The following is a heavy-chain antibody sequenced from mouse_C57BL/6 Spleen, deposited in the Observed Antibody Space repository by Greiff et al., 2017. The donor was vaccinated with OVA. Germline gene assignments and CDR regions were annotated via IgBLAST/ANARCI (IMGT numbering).Heavy chain of an antibody. CDR2: IWRGGST. J-gene: IGHJ3*01. D-gene: IGHD2-1*01. CDR1: GFSLTSYG. V-gene: IGHV2-2*01. Sequence: VKVVESGPGLVQPSQSLSITCTASGFSLTSYGVHWVRQSPGKGLEWLGVIWRGGSTDYNAAFISRLSISKDNSKSQVFFKMNSLQADDTAIYYCAREGGNYAPFAYWGKGTLVTVSA. CDR3: AREGGNYAPFAY.